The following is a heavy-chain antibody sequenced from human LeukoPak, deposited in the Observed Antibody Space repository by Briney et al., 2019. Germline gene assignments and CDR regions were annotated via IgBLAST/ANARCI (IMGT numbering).Heavy chain of an antibody. D-gene: IGHD4-17*01. V-gene: IGHV1-18*01. Sequence: GASVKVSCKASGYSFASFGINWVRQAPGQGLEWMGWISAYNGDTNYAQNLQGRVTMTTDTSTSTAYMDLRSLRSDGTAMYYCARANYGVSFRWFDPWGQGTQVTVSS. CDR1: GYSFASFG. CDR2: ISAYNGDT. CDR3: ARANYGVSFRWFDP. J-gene: IGHJ5*02.